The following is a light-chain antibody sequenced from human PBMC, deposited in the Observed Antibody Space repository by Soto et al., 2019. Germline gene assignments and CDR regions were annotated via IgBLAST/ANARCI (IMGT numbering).Light chain of an antibody. CDR1: QSISSY. V-gene: IGKV1-39*01. J-gene: IGKJ1*01. CDR2: AAS. CDR3: QQSYSTPVT. Sequence: IQMTLSPSSLSACVGDRVTITCPASQSISSYLNWYQQKPGKAPKLLIYAASSLQSGVPSRFSGSGSGTDFTLTISSLQPEDFATYYCQQSYSTPVTFGQGTKVDIK.